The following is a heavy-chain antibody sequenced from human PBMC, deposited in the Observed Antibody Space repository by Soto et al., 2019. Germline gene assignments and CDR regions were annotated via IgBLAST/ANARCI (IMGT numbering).Heavy chain of an antibody. CDR1: GGSISSSSYY. D-gene: IGHD3-9*01. Sequence: SETLSLTCTVSGGSISSSSYYWGWIRQPPGKGLEWIGSIYYSGSTYYNPSLKSRVTISVDTSKNQFSLKLSSVTAADTAVYYCARDWVPYYFDYWGKGTLVTVSS. CDR2: IYYSGST. V-gene: IGHV4-39*01. J-gene: IGHJ4*02. CDR3: ARDWVPYYFDY.